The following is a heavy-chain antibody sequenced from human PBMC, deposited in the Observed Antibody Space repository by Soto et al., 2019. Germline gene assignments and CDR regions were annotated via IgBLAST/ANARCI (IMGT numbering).Heavy chain of an antibody. D-gene: IGHD4-17*01. J-gene: IGHJ4*02. CDR2: ITYSGTT. Sequence: TLSLTCSVSGDSITTGDYYWSWIRQSPGTGLEWLGRITYSGTTYYNPSLKSRLTVSLDTSNNQFFLKLSSVTPADTAVYYCARESLYGADFDYWGKGILVTVSS. CDR1: GDSITTGDYY. V-gene: IGHV4-30-4*01. CDR3: ARESLYGADFDY.